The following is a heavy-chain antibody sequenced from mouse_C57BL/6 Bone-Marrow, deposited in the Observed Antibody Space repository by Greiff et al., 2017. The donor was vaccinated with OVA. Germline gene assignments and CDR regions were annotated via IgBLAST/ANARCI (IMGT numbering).Heavy chain of an antibody. CDR2: IDPETGGT. D-gene: IGHD1-1*01. CDR1: GYTFTDYE. Sequence: VQLQESGAELVRPGASVTLSCKASGYTFTDYEMHWVKQTPVHGLEWIGAIDPETGGTAYNQKFKGKAILTADKSSSTAYMELRSLTSEDSAVYYCTSHYGSSFYFDYWGQGTTLTVSS. CDR3: TSHYGSSFYFDY. J-gene: IGHJ2*01. V-gene: IGHV1-15*01.